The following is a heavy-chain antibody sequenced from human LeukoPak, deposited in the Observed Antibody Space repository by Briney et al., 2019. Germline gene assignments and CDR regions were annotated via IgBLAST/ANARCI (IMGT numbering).Heavy chain of an antibody. J-gene: IGHJ5*02. CDR1: GGTFSSSA. CDR3: ARDGYSSSQNWFDP. CDR2: INTIFGTA. D-gene: IGHD6-13*01. Sequence: SVTVSCKASGGTFSSSAISWVRQAPGQGLEWMGGINTIFGTAKYAQKFQGRVTITADEPTSTAYLELSSLRSDDTAVYYCARDGYSSSQNWFDPWGQGTLVTVSS. V-gene: IGHV1-69*13.